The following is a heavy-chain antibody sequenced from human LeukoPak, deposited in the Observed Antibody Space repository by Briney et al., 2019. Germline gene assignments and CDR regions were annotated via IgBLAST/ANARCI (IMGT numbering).Heavy chain of an antibody. V-gene: IGHV3-43*02. J-gene: IGHJ4*02. CDR1: GFSFDEYA. Sequence: GGSLRLSCAGSGFSFDEYAIHWVRQAPGKGLEWLSVTSGEGRATDYVDSLKGRFTISRDNSKNSLYLQINSLTTEDTALYYCAKETRSNSFSDFDYWGQGTLVTVSS. CDR3: AKETRSNSFSDFDY. D-gene: IGHD2-2*01. CDR2: TSGEGRAT.